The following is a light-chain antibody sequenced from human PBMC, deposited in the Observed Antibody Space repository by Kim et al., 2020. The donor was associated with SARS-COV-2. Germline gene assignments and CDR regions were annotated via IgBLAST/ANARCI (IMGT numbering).Light chain of an antibody. V-gene: IGLV3-21*04. Sequence: APEKTTRITCGRNNSGSKSVHWYQQKPGQAPVLVIYYDSDRPSGIPERFSGSNSGNTATLTISRVEAGDEADYYCQVWDSSSDHHVFGTGTKVTVL. J-gene: IGLJ1*01. CDR3: QVWDSSSDHHV. CDR2: YDS. CDR1: NSGSKS.